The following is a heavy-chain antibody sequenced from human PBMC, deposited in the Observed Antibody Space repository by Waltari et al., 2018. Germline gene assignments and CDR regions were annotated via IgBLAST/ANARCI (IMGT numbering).Heavy chain of an antibody. D-gene: IGHD1-26*01. J-gene: IGHJ6*02. CDR2: IYSGGST. CDR3: ARVGATVDYYYGMDV. V-gene: IGHV3-23*03. CDR1: GFTFSSYA. Sequence: EVQLLESGGGLVQPGGSLRLSCAASGFTFSSYAMSWVRQAPGKGLGWVSVIYSGGSTYYADSVKGRFTISRDNSKNTLYLQMNSLRAEDTAVYYCARVGATVDYYYGMDVWGQGTTVTVSS.